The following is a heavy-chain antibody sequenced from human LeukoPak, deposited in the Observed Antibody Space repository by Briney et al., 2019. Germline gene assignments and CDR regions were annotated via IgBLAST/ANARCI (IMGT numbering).Heavy chain of an antibody. J-gene: IGHJ6*03. V-gene: IGHV4-4*07. D-gene: IGHD3-22*01. CDR1: GGSMSSYY. CDR2: VSSSGST. Sequence: SETLSLTCTVSGGSMSSYYWSWIRQPAGDGLEWIGRVSSSGSTNYNPSLKSRVTMSVDTSKKQFSLKLSSVTAADTAVYYCARALYDSSGYPHWYYYYYMDVWGKGTTVTISS. CDR3: ARALYDSSGYPHWYYYYYMDV.